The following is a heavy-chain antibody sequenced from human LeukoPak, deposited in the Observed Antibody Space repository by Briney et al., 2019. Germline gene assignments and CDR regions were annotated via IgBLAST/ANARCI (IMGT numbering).Heavy chain of an antibody. CDR1: GFSFTSYT. J-gene: IGHJ3*02. Sequence: PGGSLRLSCAAPGFSFTSYTMNWVRQAPGKGLEWVSHITKSGSTIYHADSVKGRFTISRDNAKNSLYLQMNSLRYEDTAVYYCARGINYAFDIWGQGTMVTVSS. D-gene: IGHD1-7*01. V-gene: IGHV3-48*02. CDR3: ARGINYAFDI. CDR2: ITKSGSTI.